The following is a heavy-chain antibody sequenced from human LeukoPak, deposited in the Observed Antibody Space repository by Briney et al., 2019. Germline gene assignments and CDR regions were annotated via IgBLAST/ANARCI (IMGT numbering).Heavy chain of an antibody. CDR2: ISSSSNYI. D-gene: IGHD4-17*01. Sequence: PGGSLRLSCAASGFIFSSYSMNWVRQAPGKGLEWASSISSSSNYIYYADSVRGRFTISRDNAKNSLYLQMNSLRAEDTAVYYCAGGDGDYDYFDYWGQGILVTVSS. CDR1: GFIFSSYS. CDR3: AGGDGDYDYFDY. J-gene: IGHJ4*02. V-gene: IGHV3-21*01.